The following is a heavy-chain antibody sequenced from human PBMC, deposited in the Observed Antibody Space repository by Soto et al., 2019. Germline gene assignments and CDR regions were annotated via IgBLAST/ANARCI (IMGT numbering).Heavy chain of an antibody. CDR1: GGTFSSYA. CDR3: ARDRYSSSWTGYYYYYGMDV. Sequence: QVQLVQSGAEVKKPGSSVKVSCKASGGTFSSYAISWVRQAPGQGLEWMGGIIPIFGTANYAQKFQGRVTITADESTSTAYMELSRLRSEDTAVYYCARDRYSSSWTGYYYYYGMDVWGQGTTVTVSS. J-gene: IGHJ6*02. V-gene: IGHV1-69*01. CDR2: IIPIFGTA. D-gene: IGHD6-13*01.